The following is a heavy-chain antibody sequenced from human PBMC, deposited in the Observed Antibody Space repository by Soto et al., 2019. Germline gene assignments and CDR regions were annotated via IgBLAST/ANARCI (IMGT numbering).Heavy chain of an antibody. J-gene: IGHJ3*02. CDR1: GGTFSSYT. Sequence: QVQLVQSGAEVKKPGSSVKVSCKASGGTFSSYTISWVRQAPGQGLEWMGRIIPILGIANYAQKFQGRVTITADKSTGTAYMEVSSLRSEDTAVYYCARSDYGDYVNAFDIWGQGTMVTVSS. D-gene: IGHD4-17*01. V-gene: IGHV1-69*02. CDR2: IIPILGIA. CDR3: ARSDYGDYVNAFDI.